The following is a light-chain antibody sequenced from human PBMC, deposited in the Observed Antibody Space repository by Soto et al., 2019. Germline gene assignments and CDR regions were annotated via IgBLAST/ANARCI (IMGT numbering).Light chain of an antibody. CDR3: QQYGSSPQT. Sequence: EIVLTQSPGTLSLSPGERATLSCRASQSVSSSYLAWYQQKPGQAPRLLIYGASSRATGIPDRFSGGGSGTDFTLTISRLEPEDFAVYYWQQYGSSPQTFGQGTKLEIK. V-gene: IGKV3-20*01. J-gene: IGKJ2*01. CDR1: QSVSSSY. CDR2: GAS.